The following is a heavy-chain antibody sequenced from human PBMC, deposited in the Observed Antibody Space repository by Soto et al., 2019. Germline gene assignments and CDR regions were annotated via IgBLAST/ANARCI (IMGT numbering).Heavy chain of an antibody. CDR1: GGSSSSSSYY. Sequence: QLQLQESGPGLVKPSETLSLTCTVSGGSSSSSSYYWGWIRKPPGKGLEWIGSIYSSGSTYYNPSVKSRVTISLDTSKNPCSLKLSAVSAADTAVYSGERHTPASSIADPWAHGTKVTVAS. CDR3: ERHTPASSIADP. J-gene: IGHJ5*02. CDR2: IYSSGST. V-gene: IGHV4-39*01. D-gene: IGHD2-15*01.